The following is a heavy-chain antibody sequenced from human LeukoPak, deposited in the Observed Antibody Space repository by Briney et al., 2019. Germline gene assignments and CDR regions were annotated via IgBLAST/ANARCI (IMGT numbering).Heavy chain of an antibody. CDR1: GGTFSSYA. V-gene: IGHV1-69*06. Sequence: GASVKVSCKASGGTFSSYAISWVRQAPGQGLEWMGGIIPIFGTANYAQKFQGRVTITADKSTSTAYMELSSLRSEDTAVYYCARSGGDYEFSATYNWFDPWGQGTLVTVSS. D-gene: IGHD4-17*01. CDR3: ARSGGDYEFSATYNWFDP. CDR2: IIPIFGTA. J-gene: IGHJ5*02.